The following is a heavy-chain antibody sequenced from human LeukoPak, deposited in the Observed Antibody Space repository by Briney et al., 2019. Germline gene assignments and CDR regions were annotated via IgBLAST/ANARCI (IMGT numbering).Heavy chain of an antibody. CDR1: GYTFTSCG. D-gene: IGHD6-19*01. CDR2: MNPNSGNT. J-gene: IGHJ3*02. Sequence: ASVKVSCKASGYTFTSCGINWVRQATGQGLEWMGWMNPNSGNTGYAQKFQGRVTITRNTSISTAYMELSSLRSEDTAVYYCARGLSSGWYDGDAFDIWGQGTMVTVSS. V-gene: IGHV1-8*03. CDR3: ARGLSSGWYDGDAFDI.